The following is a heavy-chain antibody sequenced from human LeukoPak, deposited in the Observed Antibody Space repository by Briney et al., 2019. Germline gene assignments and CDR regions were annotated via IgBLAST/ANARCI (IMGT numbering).Heavy chain of an antibody. CDR3: ARGRRTAVVTDFDY. CDR2: IHYSGSS. Sequence: SETLSLTCTVSGGSISSYYWTWIRQPPGRGLEWIGYIHYSGSSRSHPSLNSRVTMSVDTSKSQFSLKLTSVTAADTAVYYCARGRRTAVVTDFDYWGQGTLVTVSS. D-gene: IGHD2-21*02. CDR1: GGSISSYY. J-gene: IGHJ4*02. V-gene: IGHV4-59*01.